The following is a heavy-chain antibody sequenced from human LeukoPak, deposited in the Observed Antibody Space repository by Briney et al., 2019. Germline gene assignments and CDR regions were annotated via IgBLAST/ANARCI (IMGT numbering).Heavy chain of an antibody. D-gene: IGHD3-10*01. CDR1: GGTFSSYA. V-gene: IGHV1-18*01. CDR2: ISAYNGNT. J-gene: IGHJ4*02. Sequence: ASVKVSCKASGGTFSSYAISWVRQAPGQGLEWMGWISAYNGNTNYAQKLQGRVTMTTDTSTSTAYMELRSLRSDDTAVYYCASHGSGSYLNWGQGTLVTVSS. CDR3: ASHGSGSYLN.